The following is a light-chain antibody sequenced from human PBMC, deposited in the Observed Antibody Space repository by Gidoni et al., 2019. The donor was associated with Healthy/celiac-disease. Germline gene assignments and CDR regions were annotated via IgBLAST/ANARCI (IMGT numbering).Light chain of an antibody. CDR2: GAS. CDR1: QSVRSSY. J-gene: IGKJ2*02. Sequence: DIVLTQSPRTLSLAPGERATLTCRASQSVRSSYLAWYQKKPGKAPRLLIYGASSRASGIPDRFSGSGSGTDFTLTISRLEPEDFAVYYCQQYGSSPRTFGQGTKLEIK. CDR3: QQYGSSPRT. V-gene: IGKV3-20*01.